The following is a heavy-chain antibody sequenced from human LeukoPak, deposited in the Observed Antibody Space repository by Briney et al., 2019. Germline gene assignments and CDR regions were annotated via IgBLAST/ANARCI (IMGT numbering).Heavy chain of an antibody. Sequence: GGSLRLSCAASGFTFSSYALHWVRQAPGKGLEWVAVISYDGSNKYYADSVKGRFTISRDNSKNTVYLEMNSLRPEDTALFYCAKSGVAISAASHDLNYWGQGTLVTVSS. CDR3: AKSGVAISAASHDLNY. D-gene: IGHD2-15*01. CDR1: GFTFSSYA. J-gene: IGHJ4*02. V-gene: IGHV3-30-3*01. CDR2: ISYDGSNK.